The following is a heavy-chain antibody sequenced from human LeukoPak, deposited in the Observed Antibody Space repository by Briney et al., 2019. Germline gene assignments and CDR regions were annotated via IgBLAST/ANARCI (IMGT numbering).Heavy chain of an antibody. CDR3: ARDAGIAVAADLFRYYFDY. D-gene: IGHD6-19*01. J-gene: IGHJ4*02. CDR2: ISSSGSTI. Sequence: GGSLRLSCAASGFTFSSYSMNWVRQAPGKGLEWVSYISSSGSTIYYADSVKGRFPISRDNSKNTLYLQMNSLRAEDTAVYYCARDAGIAVAADLFRYYFDYWGQGTLVTVSS. CDR1: GFTFSSYS. V-gene: IGHV3-48*01.